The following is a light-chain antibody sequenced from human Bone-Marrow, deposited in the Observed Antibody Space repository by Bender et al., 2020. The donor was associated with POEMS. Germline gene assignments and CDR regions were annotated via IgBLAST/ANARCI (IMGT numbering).Light chain of an antibody. CDR2: EGS. CDR3: QSYDNSLGGWV. V-gene: IGLV2-23*01. CDR1: STDVGDFNL. Sequence: QSALTQPVSVSGSPGQSITISCTGTSTDVGDFNLVSWYQQHPGKAPKLMIYEGSKRPSGVSNRFSGSKSGNTASLTISGLQAEDEADYYCQSYDNSLGGWVFGGGTKLTVL. J-gene: IGLJ3*02.